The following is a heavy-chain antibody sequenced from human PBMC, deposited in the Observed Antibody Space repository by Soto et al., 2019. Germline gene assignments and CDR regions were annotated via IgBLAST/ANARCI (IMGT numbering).Heavy chain of an antibody. Sequence: PSQTLSLTCVISGDSVSSNSAAWNWIRQSPSRGLEWLGRTYYRSRWYNDYAVSVRSRITVNADTSKNQFSLHLNSVTPEDAAVYFCAGTSPLRGYYMDVGDKGTRVTFPS. V-gene: IGHV6-1*01. D-gene: IGHD1-7*01. J-gene: IGHJ6*03. CDR2: TYYRSRWYN. CDR3: AGTSPLRGYYMDV. CDR1: GDSVSSNSAA.